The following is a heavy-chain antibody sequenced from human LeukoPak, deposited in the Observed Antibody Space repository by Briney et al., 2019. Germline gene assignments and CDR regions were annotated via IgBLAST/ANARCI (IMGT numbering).Heavy chain of an antibody. Sequence: PSETLSLTCTVSGGSISGSSYYWGWIHQPPGRGLEWIGSISYSGSTNYNPSLKSRVTISVDTSKNQFSLKLSSVTAADTAVYYCARDDAGVMSYWGQGTLVTVSS. J-gene: IGHJ4*02. CDR3: ARDDAGVMSY. CDR1: GGSISGSSYY. CDR2: ISYSGST. D-gene: IGHD3-16*01. V-gene: IGHV4-39*07.